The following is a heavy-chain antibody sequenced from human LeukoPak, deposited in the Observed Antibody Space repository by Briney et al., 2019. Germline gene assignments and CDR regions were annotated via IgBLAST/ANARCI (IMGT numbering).Heavy chain of an antibody. CDR2: INSDGSST. D-gene: IGHD3-16*01. J-gene: IGHJ4*02. CDR1: GFTFSSYW. Sequence: GGSLRLSCAASGFTFSSYWMHWVRQAPGKGLVWVSRINSDGSSTSYADSVKGRFTISRDNAKNSLFLQMNSLRAEDTAVYYCTRGRSAYYLGSWGQGTLVTVSS. V-gene: IGHV3-74*01. CDR3: TRGRSAYYLGS.